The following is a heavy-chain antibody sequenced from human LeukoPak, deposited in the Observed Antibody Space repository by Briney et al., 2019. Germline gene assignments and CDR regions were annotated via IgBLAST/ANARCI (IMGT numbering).Heavy chain of an antibody. CDR3: ARAHASLRITMIVVGEHAFDI. V-gene: IGHV1-69*13. Sequence: SVKVSCKASGGTFSSYAISWVRQAPGQGLEWMGGIIPIFATANYAQQFQGRVTITADESTSTAYMELSRLRSDDTAVYYCARAHASLRITMIVVGEHAFDIWGQGTMVTVSS. CDR1: GGTFSSYA. J-gene: IGHJ3*02. D-gene: IGHD3-22*01. CDR2: IIPIFATA.